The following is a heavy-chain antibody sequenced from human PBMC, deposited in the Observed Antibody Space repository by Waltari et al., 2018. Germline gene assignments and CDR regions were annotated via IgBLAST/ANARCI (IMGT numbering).Heavy chain of an antibody. J-gene: IGHJ4*02. CDR1: GFAAGHHS. D-gene: IGHD6-19*01. V-gene: IGHV3-66*01. CDR2: MYGGGNS. CDR3: VTSPGGWFYFDD. Sequence: EAPLLDSGGGLVHRGGALRRTYVASGFAAGHHSLHRFGHAPGKGLEVVAVMYGGGNSFYADSVRGRFTISRDHSKNTLYLQMNSLRVEDTAVYYCVTSPGGWFYFDDWGQGALVTVSS.